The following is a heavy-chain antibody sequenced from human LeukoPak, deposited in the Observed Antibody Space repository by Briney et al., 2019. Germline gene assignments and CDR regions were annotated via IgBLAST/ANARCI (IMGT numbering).Heavy chain of an antibody. CDR2: IYSGGST. D-gene: IGHD3-3*02. J-gene: IGHJ6*02. CDR1: GFTVSSNY. CDR3: ARDVAFLGMDV. V-gene: IGHV3-53*01. Sequence: GGSLRLSCAASGFTVSSNYMSWVRQAPGKGLEWVSVIYSGGSTYYADSVKGRFTISRDNSKNTLYLQMNSLRAEDTAVYYCARDVAFLGMDVWGQGTTVTVSS.